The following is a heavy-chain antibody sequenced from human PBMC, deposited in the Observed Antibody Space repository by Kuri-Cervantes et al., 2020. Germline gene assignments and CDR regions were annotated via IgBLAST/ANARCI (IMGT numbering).Heavy chain of an antibody. Sequence: GESLKISCAASGFTFSNYWMSWVRQAPGKGLEWVANLKQDGGEKYYVDSVKGRFTISRDNAKNSLYLQMNSLRAEDTAVYYCTLGCTHLCPIDYWGQGTLVTVSS. CDR3: TLGCTHLCPIDY. J-gene: IGHJ4*02. D-gene: IGHD2-8*01. V-gene: IGHV3-7*01. CDR1: GFTFSNYW. CDR2: LKQDGGEK.